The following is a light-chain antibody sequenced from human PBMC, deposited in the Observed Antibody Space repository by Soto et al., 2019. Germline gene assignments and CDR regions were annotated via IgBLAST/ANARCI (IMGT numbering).Light chain of an antibody. J-gene: IGKJ2*01. Sequence: EIVLTQSPGTLSLSPGKRATLSCRASQSVSSSYLAWYQQKPGQAPRLLIYGASSRATGIPDRFSGSGSGTDFTLTISRLEPEDFAVDYCQQYCSSPPYTFGQGTKLEIK. CDR2: GAS. V-gene: IGKV3-20*01. CDR1: QSVSSSY. CDR3: QQYCSSPPYT.